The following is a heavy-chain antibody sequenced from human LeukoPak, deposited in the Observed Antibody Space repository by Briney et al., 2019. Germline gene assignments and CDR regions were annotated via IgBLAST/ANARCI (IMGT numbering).Heavy chain of an antibody. CDR2: IYHSGST. J-gene: IGHJ4*02. Sequence: SETLSLTCTVSGGSISSSSYYWGWIRQPPGKGLEWIGSIYHSGSTYYNPSLKSRVTISVDTSKNQFSLKLSSVTAADTAVYYCARGGITGTTYGWGQGTLVTVSS. CDR3: ARGGITGTTYG. D-gene: IGHD1-7*01. V-gene: IGHV4-39*07. CDR1: GGSISSSSYY.